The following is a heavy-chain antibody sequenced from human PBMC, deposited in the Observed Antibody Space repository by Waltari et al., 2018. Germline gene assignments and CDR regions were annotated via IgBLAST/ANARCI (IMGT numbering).Heavy chain of an antibody. CDR3: ARGYDYVWGSYRPPFDY. D-gene: IGHD3-16*02. J-gene: IGHJ4*02. Sequence: QVQLQQWGAGLLTPSETLSLTCAVYGGSFSGYYWSWIRQPPGKGLEWIGEIKHSGSTNYNPSLKSRVTISVDTSKNQFSLKLSSVTAADTAVYYCARGYDYVWGSYRPPFDYWGQGTLVTVSS. V-gene: IGHV4-34*01. CDR1: GGSFSGYY. CDR2: IKHSGST.